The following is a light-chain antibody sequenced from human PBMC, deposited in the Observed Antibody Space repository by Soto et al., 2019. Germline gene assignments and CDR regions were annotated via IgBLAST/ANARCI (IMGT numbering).Light chain of an antibody. CDR1: QGISSW. Sequence: DIQMTQSPSSVSASVGDRVTITCRASQGISSWLVWYQQRPGKAPKLLIYAASSLQSGVPSRLSGSGSGTDFTLTISNLQPEDFATYFCQQANRFPLTFGGGTKVEIK. V-gene: IGKV1-12*01. CDR3: QQANRFPLT. J-gene: IGKJ4*01. CDR2: AAS.